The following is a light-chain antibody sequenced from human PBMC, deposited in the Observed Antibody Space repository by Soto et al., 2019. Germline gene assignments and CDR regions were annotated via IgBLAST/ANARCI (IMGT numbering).Light chain of an antibody. CDR2: EVN. J-gene: IGLJ2*01. V-gene: IGLV2-23*02. CDR3: CSYAGGGTVV. Sequence: QSVLTQPASVSGSPGQSITISCTGTSSDVGSYNLVSWYQQHPGKAPKVMIHEVNKRPSGVSNRFSGSKSDNTASLTISGLQAEDEANYYCCSYAGGGTVVFGGGTKLTVL. CDR1: SSDVGSYNL.